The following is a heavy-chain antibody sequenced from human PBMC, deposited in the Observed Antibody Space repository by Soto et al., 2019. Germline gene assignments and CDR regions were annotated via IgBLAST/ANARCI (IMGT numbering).Heavy chain of an antibody. V-gene: IGHV1-69*06. CDR1: GGTLTNFINYP. CDR2: IVPNIGTV. J-gene: IGHJ1*01. D-gene: IGHD3-10*01. Sequence: QMQLVQSGAEVKKPGSSVKVSCKASGGTLTNFINYPINWVRQAPGQGLEWMGGIVPNIGTVNYAQKFQGRVTITADKSTGTAYMDLSSLRSEDTALYYCARRDTGGCRRYLDTWGKGTLVTVSS. CDR3: ARRDTGGCRRYLDT.